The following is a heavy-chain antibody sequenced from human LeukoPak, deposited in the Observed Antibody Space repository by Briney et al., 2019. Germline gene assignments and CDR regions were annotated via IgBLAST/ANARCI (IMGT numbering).Heavy chain of an antibody. Sequence: PSGTLSLTCTVSGGSISSSSYYWGWIRQPPGKGLEWIGSIYYSGSTYYNPSLKSRVTISVDTSKNQFSLKLSSVTAADTAVYYCARLYDYVSGFDYWGQGTLVTVSS. CDR1: GGSISSSSYY. D-gene: IGHD3-16*01. CDR3: ARLYDYVSGFDY. V-gene: IGHV4-39*01. J-gene: IGHJ4*02. CDR2: IYYSGST.